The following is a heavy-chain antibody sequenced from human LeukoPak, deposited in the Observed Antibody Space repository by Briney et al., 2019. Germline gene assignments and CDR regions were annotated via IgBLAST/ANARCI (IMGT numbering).Heavy chain of an antibody. CDR3: AKDNEGAFDI. V-gene: IGHV3-23*01. CDR1: GFTFSNYA. CDR2: ISGSGGST. Sequence: GGSLRLSCAASGFTFSNYAISWVRQAPGKGLEWVSAISGSGGSTYYADSVKGRFTISRDNSKNTLYLQMNSLRAEDTAVYYCAKDNEGAFDIWGQGTMVTVSS. J-gene: IGHJ3*02. D-gene: IGHD1-1*01.